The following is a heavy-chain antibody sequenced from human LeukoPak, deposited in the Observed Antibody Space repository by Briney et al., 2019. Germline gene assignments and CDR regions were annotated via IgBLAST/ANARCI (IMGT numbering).Heavy chain of an antibody. D-gene: IGHD3-22*01. V-gene: IGHV3-53*01. CDR1: GFTVSSNY. Sequence: GGSLRLSWAASGFTVSSNYMSWVRQAPGKGLEWVSVIYSGGSTYYADSVKGRFTISRDNSKNTLYLQMNSLRAEDTAVYYCARSYYYDSSGDAFDIWGQGTMVTVSS. CDR2: IYSGGST. CDR3: ARSYYYDSSGDAFDI. J-gene: IGHJ3*02.